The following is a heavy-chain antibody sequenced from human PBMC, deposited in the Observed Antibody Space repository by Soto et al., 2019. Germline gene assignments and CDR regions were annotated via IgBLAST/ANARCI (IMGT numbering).Heavy chain of an antibody. Sequence: EVQLLESGGGLVQPGGSLRLSCAASGFTFSSHDMTWVRQVPGKGLEWVSTITASGDDTFYADSVKGRFTISRDNSENTVFLQMSSLRAADTAAYYCAKDGHSVKWYYYMDVWGKGTTVTVSS. D-gene: IGHD2-8*01. CDR3: AKDGHSVKWYYYMDV. CDR1: GFTFSSHD. V-gene: IGHV3-23*01. J-gene: IGHJ6*03. CDR2: ITASGDDT.